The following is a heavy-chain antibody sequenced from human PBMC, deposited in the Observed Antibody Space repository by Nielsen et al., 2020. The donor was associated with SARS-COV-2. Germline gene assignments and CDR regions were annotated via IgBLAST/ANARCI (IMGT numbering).Heavy chain of an antibody. CDR3: ARSGRADYYGMDV. CDR2: INPNGGST. V-gene: IGHV1-46*01. J-gene: IGHJ6*02. CDR1: GYTFTSYY. Sequence: ASVKVSCKASGYTFTSYYMHWVRQAPGQGLEWMGIINPNGGSTSYAQKLQGRVTMTTDTSTSTAYMELRSLRSDDTAVYYCARSGRADYYGMDVWGQGTTVTVSS.